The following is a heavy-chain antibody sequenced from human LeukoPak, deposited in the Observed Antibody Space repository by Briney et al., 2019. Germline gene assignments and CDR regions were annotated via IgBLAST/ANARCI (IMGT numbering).Heavy chain of an antibody. CDR2: INTNTGNP. D-gene: IGHD2-15*01. V-gene: IGHV7-4-1*02. CDR1: GYTFTNYP. CDR3: ARDTYCSGGRCYSRVGY. J-gene: IGHJ4*02. Sequence: ASVKVSCKASGYTFTNYPMNWVRQAPGQGLEWMGWINTNTGNPTYAQGFTERFVFSWDTSVNTAYLQINSLKPEDTAVYFCARDTYCSGGRCYSRVGYWGQGTLVTASS.